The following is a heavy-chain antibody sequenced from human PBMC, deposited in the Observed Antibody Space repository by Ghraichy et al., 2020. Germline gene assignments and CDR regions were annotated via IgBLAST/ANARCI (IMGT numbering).Heavy chain of an antibody. CDR1: GFSFSNNA. CDR2: MDPTGSNP. J-gene: IGHJ4*02. Sequence: GGSLRLSCAAAGFSFSNNAMTWVRQAPGKGLEWVASMDPTGSNPHYADSVKGRFTISRDNSKDTLYLLLTGLSGEDTARYFCAKFGPFSGWYESFDYWGQGLLVTVSS. D-gene: IGHD6-19*01. CDR3: AKFGPFSGWYESFDY. V-gene: IGHV3-23*01.